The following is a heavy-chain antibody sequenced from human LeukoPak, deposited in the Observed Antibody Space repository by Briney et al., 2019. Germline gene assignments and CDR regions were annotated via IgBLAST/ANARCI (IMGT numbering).Heavy chain of an antibody. Sequence: PSETLSLTCAVSGGSISSSNWWSWVRQPPGKGLEWIGEIYHSGSTNYNPSLKSRVTISVDQSKNQFSLKLSSVTAADTAVYYCAKYYCSRTSCYHFDYWGQGTLVTVSS. CDR3: AKYYCSRTSCYHFDY. D-gene: IGHD2-2*01. V-gene: IGHV4-4*02. J-gene: IGHJ4*02. CDR2: IYHSGST. CDR1: GGSISSSNW.